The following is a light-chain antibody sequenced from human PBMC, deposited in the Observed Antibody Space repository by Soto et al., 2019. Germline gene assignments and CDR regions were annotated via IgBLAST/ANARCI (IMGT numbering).Light chain of an antibody. CDR3: SSYTTSNTRQIV. J-gene: IGLJ1*01. CDR2: DVS. Sequence: QSVLTQPASVSGSPGQSITISCTGTSSEVGGYNYVSWYQQHPGKAPKFMIYDVSNRPSGVSNRFSGSKSDNTASLTISGLQAEDEADYYCSSYTTSNTRQIVFGTGTKLTVL. CDR1: SSEVGGYNY. V-gene: IGLV2-14*01.